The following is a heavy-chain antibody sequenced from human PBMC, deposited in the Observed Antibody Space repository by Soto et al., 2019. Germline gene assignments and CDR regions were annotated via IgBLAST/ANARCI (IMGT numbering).Heavy chain of an antibody. J-gene: IGHJ4*02. CDR1: GGSFSGYY. V-gene: IGHV4-34*01. D-gene: IGHD5-12*01. CDR2: INHSGST. CDR3: APRRLQRKYFDY. Sequence: QVQLQQWGAGLLEPSETLSLTCAVYGGSFSGYYWSWIRQPPGKGLEWIGEINHSGSTNYNPSLKSRVTISVDTSKNQFSLKLSSVTAADTAVYYCAPRRLQRKYFDYWGQGTLVTVSS.